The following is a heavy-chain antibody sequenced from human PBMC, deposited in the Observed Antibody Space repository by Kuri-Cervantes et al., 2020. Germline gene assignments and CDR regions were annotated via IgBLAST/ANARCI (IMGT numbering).Heavy chain of an antibody. CDR3: ANYGDQRNYYYYYYMDV. Sequence: GGSLRLSCAASGFTFSDYYMSWIRQAPGKGLEWVSYISSSGSTIYYADSVKGRFTISRDNSKNTLYLQMNSLRAEDTAVYYCANYGDQRNYYYYYYMDVWGKGTTVTVSS. CDR1: GFTFSDYY. J-gene: IGHJ6*03. V-gene: IGHV3-11*01. D-gene: IGHD4-17*01. CDR2: ISSSGSTI.